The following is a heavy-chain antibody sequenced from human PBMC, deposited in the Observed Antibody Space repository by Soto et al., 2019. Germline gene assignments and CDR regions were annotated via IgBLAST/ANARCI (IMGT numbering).Heavy chain of an antibody. Sequence: QVQLQESGPGLVKPSETLSLTCTVSGGSISSYYWSWIRQPPGKGLEWIGYIYYSGSTNYNPSLTSRVTISVDTSKNQCSLKLSSVTAADTAVYYCARGIAVAAPGVFDYWGQGTLVTVSS. D-gene: IGHD6-19*01. CDR3: ARGIAVAAPGVFDY. CDR1: GGSISSYY. J-gene: IGHJ4*02. CDR2: IYYSGST. V-gene: IGHV4-59*01.